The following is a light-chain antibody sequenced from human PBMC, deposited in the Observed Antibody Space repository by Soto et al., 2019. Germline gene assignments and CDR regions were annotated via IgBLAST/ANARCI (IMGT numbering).Light chain of an antibody. V-gene: IGKV1-12*01. Sequence: DIQMTQSPSSVSASVGDTVTITCRASQGLGSWLAWYQQKPGKAPKLLIYAASSLQSGVPSRFDGSGAGTDFSLTISSLQPEDFATYYCQQANGFPLTFGPGTKVDIK. J-gene: IGKJ3*01. CDR2: AAS. CDR1: QGLGSW. CDR3: QQANGFPLT.